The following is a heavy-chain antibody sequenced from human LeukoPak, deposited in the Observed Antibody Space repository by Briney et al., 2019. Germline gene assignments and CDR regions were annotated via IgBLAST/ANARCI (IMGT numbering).Heavy chain of an antibody. D-gene: IGHD2-21*02. V-gene: IGHV3-48*03. CDR1: GFTFSSYE. CDR3: ARGGYCGGDCYYYYYYGMDV. J-gene: IGHJ6*02. CDR2: ISSSGSTI. Sequence: QPGGSLRLSCAASGFTFSSYEMNWVRQAPGKGLWWVSYISSSGSTIYYADSVKGRFTISRDNAKNSLYLQMNSLRAEDTAVYYCARGGYCGGDCYYYYYYGMDVWGQGTTVTVSS.